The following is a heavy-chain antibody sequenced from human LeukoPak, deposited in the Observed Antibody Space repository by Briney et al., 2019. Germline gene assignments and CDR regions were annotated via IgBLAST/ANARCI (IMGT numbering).Heavy chain of an antibody. CDR2: ISGSGGST. CDR1: GFTFSSYA. CDR3: AKDLLVVKGGDY. D-gene: IGHD2-21*01. V-gene: IGHV3-23*01. Sequence: GGSLRLSCAASGFTFSSYAMSWVRQAPGKGLEWVSGISGSGGSTYYADSVKGRFTISRDNPKNTLHLQMNSLRDEDTAVYYCAKDLLVVKGGDYWGQGTLVTVSS. J-gene: IGHJ4*02.